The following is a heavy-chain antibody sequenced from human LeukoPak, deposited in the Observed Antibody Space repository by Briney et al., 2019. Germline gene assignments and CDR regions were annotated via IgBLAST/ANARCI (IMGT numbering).Heavy chain of an antibody. CDR2: LIGSSGST. D-gene: IGHD5-12*01. CDR1: GFTSTNYA. Sequence: GGSLRLSCAASGFTSTNYAMNWVRQAPGKGLEWVSVLIGSSGSTDYADSVKGRFTISRDISKNTLFLQMNSLRAEDTAIYYRAKGAYDYIEIAYFDSWGQGTLVTVSS. CDR3: AKGAYDYIEIAYFDS. J-gene: IGHJ4*02. V-gene: IGHV3-23*01.